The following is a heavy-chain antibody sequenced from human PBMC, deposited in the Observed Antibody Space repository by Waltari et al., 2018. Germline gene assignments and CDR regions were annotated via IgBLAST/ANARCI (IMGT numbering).Heavy chain of an antibody. J-gene: IGHJ4*02. CDR1: GFTFSSYS. CDR2: ISSSSSTI. V-gene: IGHV3-48*01. D-gene: IGHD6-13*01. CDR3: AREAAAANNY. Sequence: EVQLVESGGGLVQPGGSLRLSCAASGFTFSSYSMNWVRQAPGKGLEWVSYISSSSSTIYYADSVKGRFTSSRDNAKNSLYLQMNSLRAEDTAVYYCAREAAAANNYWGQGTLVTVSS.